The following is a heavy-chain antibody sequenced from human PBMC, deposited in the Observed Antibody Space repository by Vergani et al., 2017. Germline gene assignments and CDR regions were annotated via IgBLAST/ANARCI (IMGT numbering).Heavy chain of an antibody. CDR3: ARDHAMVTGYYYYMDV. CDR1: GGTFSSYA. Sequence: QVQLVQSGAEVKKPGSSVKVSCKASGGTFSSYAISWVRQAPGQGLKWMGGIIPIFGTANYAQKFQGRVTITADESTSTAYMELSSLRSEDTAVYYCARDHAMVTGYYYYMDVWGKGTTVTVSS. CDR2: IIPIFGTA. D-gene: IGHD5-18*01. V-gene: IGHV1-69*01. J-gene: IGHJ6*03.